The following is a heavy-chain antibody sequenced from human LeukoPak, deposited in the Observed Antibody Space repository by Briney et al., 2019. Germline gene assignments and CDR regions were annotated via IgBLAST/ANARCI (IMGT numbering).Heavy chain of an antibody. Sequence: SETLSLTCTVSGGSISSSSYYWSWIRQPAGKGLEWIGRIYTSGSTNYNPSLKSRVTISVDTSKNQFSLKLSSVTAADTAVYYCARADPYCSSTSCSDYWGQGTLVTVSS. CDR3: ARADPYCSSTSCSDY. J-gene: IGHJ4*02. CDR1: GGSISSSSYY. D-gene: IGHD2-2*01. V-gene: IGHV4-61*02. CDR2: IYTSGST.